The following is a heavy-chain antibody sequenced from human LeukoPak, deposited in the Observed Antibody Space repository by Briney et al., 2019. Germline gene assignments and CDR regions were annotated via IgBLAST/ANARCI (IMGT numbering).Heavy chain of an antibody. CDR1: GFTFSSYS. D-gene: IGHD3-22*01. J-gene: IGHJ3*02. Sequence: GGSLRLSCAASGFTFSSYSMNWVRQAPGKGLEWVSSISSSNSYIYYADSVKGRFTISRDKAKNSLYLQMNSLRAEDTALYYCAREGARDSSGYYGDAFDIWGQGTMVTVSS. V-gene: IGHV3-21*01. CDR2: ISSSNSYI. CDR3: AREGARDSSGYYGDAFDI.